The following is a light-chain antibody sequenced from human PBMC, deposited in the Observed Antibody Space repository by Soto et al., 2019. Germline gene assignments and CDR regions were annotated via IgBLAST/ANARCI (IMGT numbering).Light chain of an antibody. Sequence: QSALTQPPSASGSPGQSVTISCTGTSSDVGGYNYVSWYQQHPGKAPNLMIYEVSKRPSGVPDRFSGSKSGNTASLTVSGLQAEDEADYYGCSDAGSNGVFGTGTKLTVL. J-gene: IGLJ1*01. V-gene: IGLV2-8*01. CDR2: EVS. CDR3: CSDAGSNGV. CDR1: SSDVGGYNY.